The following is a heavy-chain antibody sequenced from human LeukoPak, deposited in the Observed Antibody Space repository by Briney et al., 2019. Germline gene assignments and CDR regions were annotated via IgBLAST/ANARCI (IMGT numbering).Heavy chain of an antibody. V-gene: IGHV1-18*04. CDR3: AKSSGYDLDYYYTGMDV. J-gene: IGHJ6*02. CDR1: GYTFTSYY. CDR2: ISGYSGSS. Sequence: ASVKVSCKASGYTFTSYYMHWVRQAPGQGLEWVGWISGYSGSSNHAQKFQGRLTMTTDTSTYTAYMELRSLRSDDTAVYYCAKSSGYDLDYYYTGMDVWGQGTSVTVSS. D-gene: IGHD5-12*01.